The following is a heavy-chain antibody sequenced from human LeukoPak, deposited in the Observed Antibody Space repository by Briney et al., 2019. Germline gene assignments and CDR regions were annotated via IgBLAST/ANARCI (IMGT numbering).Heavy chain of an antibody. D-gene: IGHD2-21*01. CDR2: INPNSGGT. CDR1: GYTFTGYY. Sequence: GASLKVSCKASGYTFTGYYMHWVRQAPGQGLEWMGWINPNSGGTNYAQKFQGRVTMTRDTSISTAYMELSRLRSDDTAVYYCARVTVAYYYYGMDVWGQGTTVTVSS. J-gene: IGHJ6*02. CDR3: ARVTVAYYYYGMDV. V-gene: IGHV1-2*02.